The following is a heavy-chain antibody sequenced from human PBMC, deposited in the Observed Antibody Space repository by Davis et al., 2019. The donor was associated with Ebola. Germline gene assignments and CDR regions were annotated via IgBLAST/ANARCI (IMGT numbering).Heavy chain of an antibody. D-gene: IGHD3-3*01. V-gene: IGHV3-11*04. CDR3: ARELRDDFWSGYYWFDP. J-gene: IGHJ5*02. CDR2: ISSSGSTI. Sequence: PGGSLRLSCAASGFTFSDYYMSWIRQAPGKGLEWVSYISSSGSTIYYADSVKGRFTISRDNAKNSLYLQMNSLRAEDTAVYYCARELRDDFWSGYYWFDPWGQGTLVTVSS. CDR1: GFTFSDYY.